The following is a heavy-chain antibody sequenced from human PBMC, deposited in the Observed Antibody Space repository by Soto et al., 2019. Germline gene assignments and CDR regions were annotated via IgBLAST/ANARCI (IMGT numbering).Heavy chain of an antibody. CDR2: VDHGGNT. Sequence: QVQLQQWGAGLLKPSETLSLTCAVYGGSFSGYYWIWIRQPPGKGLEWLGEVDHGGNTNFNPYFTSPGTISLDTSKTHLSLKLYYVTAAHSALYYCARGGGYSYHLYGMDVWGLGTPVTVSS. D-gene: IGHD5-18*01. CDR3: ARGGGYSYHLYGMDV. J-gene: IGHJ6*02. CDR1: GGSFSGYY. V-gene: IGHV4-34*01.